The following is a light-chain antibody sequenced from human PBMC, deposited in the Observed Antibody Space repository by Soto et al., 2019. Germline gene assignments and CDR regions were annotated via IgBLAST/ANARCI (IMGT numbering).Light chain of an antibody. CDR3: QVWDRTATVV. CDR1: KVGTKG. V-gene: IGLV3-21*02. J-gene: IGLJ2*01. CDR2: DDT. Sequence: VLTQPPSVSVAPGQTATVTCGGDKVGTKGVHWYQQRPGQAPVVVVYDDTDRPSGIPERFSGSSSGNTATLTITRVEAGDEADYYCQVWDRTATVVFGGGTKLTVL.